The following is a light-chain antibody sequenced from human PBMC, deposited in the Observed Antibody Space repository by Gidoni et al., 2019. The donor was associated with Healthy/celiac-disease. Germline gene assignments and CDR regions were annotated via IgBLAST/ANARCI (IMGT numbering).Light chain of an antibody. Sequence: QSALTLPASVSGSPRQSITISCTGTSSDVGGYHYVSWYQQHPGKAPKLMIYDVSNRPSGVSNRFSGSKSGNTASLTISGLQAEDEADYYCSSYTSSSTLVFGGGTKLTVL. J-gene: IGLJ3*02. CDR1: SSDVGGYHY. CDR2: DVS. CDR3: SSYTSSSTLV. V-gene: IGLV2-14*03.